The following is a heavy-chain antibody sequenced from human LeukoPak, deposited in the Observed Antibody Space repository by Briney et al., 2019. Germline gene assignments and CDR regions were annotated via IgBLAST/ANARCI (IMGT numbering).Heavy chain of an antibody. CDR2: IYFTGNT. J-gene: IGHJ3*02. CDR3: ARDMGIEEGADAFDI. D-gene: IGHD2-21*01. CDR1: GGSIRSGDYY. V-gene: IGHV4-31*03. Sequence: PSETLSLTCTVSGGSIRSGDYYWSWIRQHPGKGLEWIGNIYFTGNTYYNPSLKSRISISVDKSKNQFSLKLTSVTAADTAVYYCARDMGIEEGADAFDIWGQGTLVTISS.